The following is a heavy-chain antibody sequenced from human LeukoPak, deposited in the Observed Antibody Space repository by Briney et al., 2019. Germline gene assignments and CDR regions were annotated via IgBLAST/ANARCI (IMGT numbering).Heavy chain of an antibody. J-gene: IGHJ4*02. D-gene: IGHD5-24*01. CDR2: IYTSGST. CDR3: ARDRRDGYNLYYFDL. Sequence: PSETLSLTCTVSGGSIYSGSYYWSWIRQPAGKGLEWIGRIYTSGSTNYNPSLKSRATISVDTTKNQFSLKLSSVTAADTAVYYCARDRRDGYNLYYFDLWGQGTLVTVAS. V-gene: IGHV4-61*02. CDR1: GGSIYSGSYY.